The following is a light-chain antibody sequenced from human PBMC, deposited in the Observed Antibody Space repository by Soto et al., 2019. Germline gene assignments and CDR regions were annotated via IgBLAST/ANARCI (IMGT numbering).Light chain of an antibody. CDR1: QSVSGN. Sequence: EIVMTQSPATLSVSPGERATLSCRASQSVSGNLAWYQQKPGQAPRLLIYGASTRATGIPARFSGGGSGTEFTLTITSLQSEDFAVYYCQQRTYWPPYTFGQGTKLEIK. V-gene: IGKV3-15*01. CDR3: QQRTYWPPYT. CDR2: GAS. J-gene: IGKJ2*01.